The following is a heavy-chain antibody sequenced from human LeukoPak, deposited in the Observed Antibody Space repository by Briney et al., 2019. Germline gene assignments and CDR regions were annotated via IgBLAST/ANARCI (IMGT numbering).Heavy chain of an antibody. J-gene: IGHJ6*02. CDR1: GYTFTSYD. D-gene: IGHD7-27*01. Sequence: ASVKVSCKASGYTFTSYDINWVRQATGQGLEWMGWMNPNSGNTGYAQKFQGRVTMTRNTSISTAYMELSSLRSEDTAVYYCAREGTGDQDYYYYGMDVWGRGTTVTVSS. CDR3: AREGTGDQDYYYYGMDV. V-gene: IGHV1-8*01. CDR2: MNPNSGNT.